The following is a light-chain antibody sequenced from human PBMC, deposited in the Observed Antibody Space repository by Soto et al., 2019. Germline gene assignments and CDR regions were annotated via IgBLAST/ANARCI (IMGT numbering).Light chain of an antibody. Sequence: QSVLTQPPSASGSLGQSVTISCTGTSSDVGGYNYVSWYQQHPGKAPKLLIYDVSHRPSGVPDRFSGSKSGNTASLTVSGLQAEDETDYYCSSYAGSNSVVFGTGTKVTVL. CDR3: SSYAGSNSVV. V-gene: IGLV2-8*01. CDR2: DVS. J-gene: IGLJ1*01. CDR1: SSDVGGYNY.